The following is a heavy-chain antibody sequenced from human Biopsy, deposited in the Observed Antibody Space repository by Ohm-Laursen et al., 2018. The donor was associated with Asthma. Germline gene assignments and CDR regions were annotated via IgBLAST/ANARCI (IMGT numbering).Heavy chain of an antibody. CDR2: INWNGGST. V-gene: IGHV3-20*01. Sequence: SLRLSCAASGFTFDDYGMSWVRQAPGKGLDWVSGINWNGGSTGYADSVKGRSTISRDNAKNSLYLQMNSLRAEETVLYHCGRDMGGFGSGWFPVEFWGQGTLVTVSS. CDR3: GRDMGGFGSGWFPVEF. D-gene: IGHD6-19*01. CDR1: GFTFDDYG. J-gene: IGHJ4*02.